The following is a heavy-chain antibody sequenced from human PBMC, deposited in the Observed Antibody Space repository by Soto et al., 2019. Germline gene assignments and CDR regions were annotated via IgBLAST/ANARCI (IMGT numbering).Heavy chain of an antibody. J-gene: IGHJ4*02. CDR1: GGSISSSSYY. V-gene: IGHV4-39*01. Sequence: PSETLSLTCTVSGGSISSSSYYWGWIRQPPGKGLEWIGSIYYSGSTYYNPSLKSRVTISVDTSKNQFSLKLSSVTAADTAVYYCARRAAAAGTIFDYWGQGTLVTVSS. D-gene: IGHD6-13*01. CDR3: ARRAAAAGTIFDY. CDR2: IYYSGST.